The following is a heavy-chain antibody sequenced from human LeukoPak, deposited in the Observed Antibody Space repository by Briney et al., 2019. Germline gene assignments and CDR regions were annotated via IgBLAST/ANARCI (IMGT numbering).Heavy chain of an antibody. J-gene: IGHJ3*02. CDR2: FGNSA. Sequence: GGSLRLSCAASGFTFSRYAMSWVRQAPGKGLEWVSTFGNSAHYADSVKGRFTIPRDNSKNTLYLQMNSLRAEDTAVYYCAKGAPSPLRYFDWLLYSRAFDIWGQGTMVTVSS. D-gene: IGHD3-9*01. CDR3: AKGAPSPLRYFDWLLYSRAFDI. CDR1: GFTFSRYA. V-gene: IGHV3-23*01.